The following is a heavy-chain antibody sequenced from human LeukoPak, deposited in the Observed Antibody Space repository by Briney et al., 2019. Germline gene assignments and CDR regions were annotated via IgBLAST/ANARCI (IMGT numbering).Heavy chain of an antibody. D-gene: IGHD3-22*01. CDR1: GFSFNSYV. Sequence: GGSLRLSCVAAGFSFNSYVVYWVRQAPGKGPEWVASIWYDGSDKFYADSVKGRFTISRDNSENTLHLQMNSLRAEDTAVYFCARGRNSGFSLDYWGQGTLVTVSS. CDR2: IWYDGSDK. CDR3: ARGRNSGFSLDY. V-gene: IGHV3-33*01. J-gene: IGHJ4*02.